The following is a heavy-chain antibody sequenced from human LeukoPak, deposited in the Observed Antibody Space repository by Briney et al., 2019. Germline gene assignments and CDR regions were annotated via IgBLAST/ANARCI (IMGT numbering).Heavy chain of an antibody. Sequence: GGSLRLSCAASGFTFSTYSMNWVRQAPGKGLEWVSYISSSSTTIYYADSVKGRFTISRDNAKNSLYLQMNSLRAEDTAVYYCAGGESEYSSAGDFAYWGQGTLVTVSS. CDR2: ISSSSTTI. J-gene: IGHJ4*02. CDR1: GFTFSTYS. CDR3: AGGESEYSSAGDFAY. D-gene: IGHD6-25*01. V-gene: IGHV3-48*01.